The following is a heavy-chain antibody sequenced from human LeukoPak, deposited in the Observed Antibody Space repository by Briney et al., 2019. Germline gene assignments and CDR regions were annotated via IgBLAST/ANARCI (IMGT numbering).Heavy chain of an antibody. Sequence: ASVKVSCKASGGTFSSYAISWVRQAPGQGLEWMGGIIPIFGTANYAQKFQGRVTITADKSTSTAYMELSSLRSEDTAVYYCARGAFYDSSGNTGYYFDYWGQGTLVTVSS. J-gene: IGHJ4*02. CDR3: ARGAFYDSSGNTGYYFDY. CDR2: IIPIFGTA. D-gene: IGHD3-22*01. CDR1: GGTFSSYA. V-gene: IGHV1-69*06.